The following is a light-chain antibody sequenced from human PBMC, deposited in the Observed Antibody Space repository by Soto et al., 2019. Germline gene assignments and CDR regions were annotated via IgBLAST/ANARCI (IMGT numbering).Light chain of an antibody. CDR2: EVS. CDR1: SSDVGGYNY. J-gene: IGLJ3*02. CDR3: SSYTISRTLWV. V-gene: IGLV2-14*01. Sequence: QSALTQPASVSGSVGQSITISCTGTSSDVGGYNYVSWYQQHPGKAPKLMIYEVSNRPSGVSNRFSGFKSGNTASLTISGLQAEDEADYYCSSYTISRTLWVFGGGTKVTLL.